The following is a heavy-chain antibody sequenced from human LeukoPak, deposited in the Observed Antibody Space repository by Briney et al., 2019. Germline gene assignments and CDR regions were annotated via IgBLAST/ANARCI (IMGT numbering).Heavy chain of an antibody. D-gene: IGHD1-26*01. CDR3: ARDHGYSGLDY. Sequence: GGSPRPSCAPSRFTPSSNYMSWVRQAPGKGLEWVSVIYSAGSTYYADSVKGRFTISRDNSKNTLYLQRNSLRAEDTAVYYCARDHGYSGLDYWGQGTLVTVSS. V-gene: IGHV3-53*01. CDR2: IYSAGST. CDR1: RFTPSSNY. J-gene: IGHJ4*02.